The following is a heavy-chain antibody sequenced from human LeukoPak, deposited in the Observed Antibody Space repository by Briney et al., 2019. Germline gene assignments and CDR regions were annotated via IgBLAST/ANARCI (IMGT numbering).Heavy chain of an antibody. V-gene: IGHV4-59*12. CDR3: ARDQRDSSGWYYYYYMDV. J-gene: IGHJ6*03. D-gene: IGHD6-19*01. CDR2: IYYSGGT. Sequence: SETLSLTCTVSGGSISSYYWSWIRQPPGKGLEWIGYIYYSGGTNYNPSLKSRVTLSIDTSKNQFSLKLSSVTAADTAVYYCARDQRDSSGWYYYYYMDVWGKGTTVTVSS. CDR1: GGSISSYY.